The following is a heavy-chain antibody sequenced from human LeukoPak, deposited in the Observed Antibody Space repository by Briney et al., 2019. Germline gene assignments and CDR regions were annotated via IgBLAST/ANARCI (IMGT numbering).Heavy chain of an antibody. V-gene: IGHV7-4-1*02. CDR2: INTNTGNP. CDR1: GYTFTSYA. D-gene: IGHD4-17*01. CDR3: ARDQGVTTPSGYYYYGMDV. Sequence: GASVKVSCKASGYTFTSYAMNWVRQAPGQGLEWMGWINTNTGNPTYAQGFTGRFVFSLDTSVSTAYLQISSLKAEDTAVYYCARDQGVTTPSGYYYYGMDVWGQGTTVTVS. J-gene: IGHJ6*02.